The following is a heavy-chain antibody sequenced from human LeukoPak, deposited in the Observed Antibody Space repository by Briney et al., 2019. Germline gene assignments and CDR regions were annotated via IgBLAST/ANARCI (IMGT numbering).Heavy chain of an antibody. CDR2: IYYSGST. J-gene: IGHJ4*02. D-gene: IGHD3-22*01. V-gene: IGHV4-39*01. CDR3: ATERSSGYYYAGY. CDR1: GGSISSSSYY. Sequence: SGTLSLTCTVSGGSISSSSYYWGWIRQPPGKGLEWIGSIYYSGSTYYNPSLKSRVTISVDTSKNQFSLKLSSVTAADTAVYYCATERSSGYYYAGYWGQGTLVTVSS.